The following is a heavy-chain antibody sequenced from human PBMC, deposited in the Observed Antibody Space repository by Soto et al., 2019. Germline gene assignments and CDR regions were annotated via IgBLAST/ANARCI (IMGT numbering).Heavy chain of an antibody. J-gene: IGHJ4*02. CDR3: ARRQYLDY. Sequence: EVQLVESGGGLVQPGRSLRLSCTGSGFTFGDYAMSWFRQAPGKGLEWVGFIRGKGYGGATEYAASVKGRFTISRDDSKSIAYPQMNSLKTEDTAVYYCARRQYLDYWGQGTLVTVSS. CDR2: IRGKGYGGAT. CDR1: GFTFGDYA. V-gene: IGHV3-49*03.